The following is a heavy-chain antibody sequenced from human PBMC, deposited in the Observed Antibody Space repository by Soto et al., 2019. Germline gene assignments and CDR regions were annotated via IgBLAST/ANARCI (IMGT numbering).Heavy chain of an antibody. CDR1: GDSISSINNY. V-gene: IGHV4-30-4*01. CDR3: ARGRGYSYGLDP. J-gene: IGHJ5*02. Sequence: SETLSLTCTVSGDSISSINNYWSWIRQPPGEGLEWIGFISYSGTTSYSPSLKSRVAISLDTSKNQFSLSLNSVTAADTAVYYCARGRGYSYGLDPWGQGSLVT. CDR2: ISYSGTT. D-gene: IGHD5-18*01.